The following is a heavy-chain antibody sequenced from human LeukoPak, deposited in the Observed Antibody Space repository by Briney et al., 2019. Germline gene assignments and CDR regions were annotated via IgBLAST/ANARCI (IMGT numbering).Heavy chain of an antibody. CDR2: IKQDGSEK. D-gene: IGHD6-19*01. Sequence: GGSLRLSCAASGFTFSSYGMHWVRQAPGKGLEWVANIKQDGSEKYYVDSVKGRFTISRDNAKNSLYLQMNSLRAEDTAVYYCARDWVAGTWGQGTLVTVSS. J-gene: IGHJ4*02. V-gene: IGHV3-7*01. CDR1: GFTFSSYG. CDR3: ARDWVAGT.